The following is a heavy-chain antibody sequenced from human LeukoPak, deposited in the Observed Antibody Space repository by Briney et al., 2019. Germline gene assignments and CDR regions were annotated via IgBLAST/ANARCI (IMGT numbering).Heavy chain of an antibody. D-gene: IGHD5-24*01. CDR1: GFTVSSNY. V-gene: IGHV3-53*01. J-gene: IGHJ4*02. Sequence: AGGSLRLSCAASGFTVSSNYMNWVRQAPGKGLGWVSVVSSGGSTYYADSVKGRFTISRDNSKNTLYLQMNSLRAEDTAVYYCARVVPRQYYFDYWGQGTLVTVSS. CDR2: VSSGGST. CDR3: ARVVPRQYYFDY.